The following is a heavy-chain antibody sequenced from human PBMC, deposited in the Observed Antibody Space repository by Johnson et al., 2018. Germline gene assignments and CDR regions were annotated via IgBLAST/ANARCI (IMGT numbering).Heavy chain of an antibody. CDR2: LYSSGDL. Sequence: VQLVESGGGLVQPGESLRLSCVASGFYVRSNYMTWVRQAPGKGLEWVSVLYSSGDLYYADSVKGRFTISRDASKNPLYLLMRSLRKEDTAVYYLATGRIGRGAFDIWGQGTMVTVSS. CDR3: ATGRIGRGAFDI. J-gene: IGHJ3*02. CDR1: GFYVRSNY. V-gene: IGHV3-66*02. D-gene: IGHD2-8*02.